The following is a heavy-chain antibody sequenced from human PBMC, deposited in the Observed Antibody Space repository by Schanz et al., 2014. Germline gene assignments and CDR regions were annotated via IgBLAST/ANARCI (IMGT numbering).Heavy chain of an antibody. Sequence: EVQLVESGGGLVQPGGSLRLSCAGSGFAFSSNWMNWVRQAPGKGLEWVANIKEDGSEKYYADSVKGRFTISRDNSQNTLYLQMNTLRTEDTAVYYCAKELNRRGGQTNFYYYYGMDVWGQGTTVTVSS. V-gene: IGHV3-7*01. CDR1: GFAFSSNW. D-gene: IGHD5-12*01. CDR3: AKELNRRGGQTNFYYYYGMDV. CDR2: IKEDGSEK. J-gene: IGHJ6*02.